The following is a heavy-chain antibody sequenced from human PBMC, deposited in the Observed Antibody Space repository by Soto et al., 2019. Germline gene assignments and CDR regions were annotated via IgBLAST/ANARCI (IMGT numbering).Heavy chain of an antibody. CDR3: ARSDSSGKTRYYFDH. V-gene: IGHV4-31*03. D-gene: IGHD3-22*01. Sequence: QVQLQESGPGLVKPSQTLSLTCTVSGGSISSGSYYWSWIRQHPGKGLEWIGYIYSTESTNCNPSLKSRLSISVDMSASQFSLKLSSVTVADTVVYYCARSDSSGKTRYYFDHWGQGTLVTVSS. CDR1: GGSISSGSYY. J-gene: IGHJ4*02. CDR2: IYSTEST.